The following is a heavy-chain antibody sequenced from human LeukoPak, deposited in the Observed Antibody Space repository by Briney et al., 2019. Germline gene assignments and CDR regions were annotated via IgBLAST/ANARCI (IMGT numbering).Heavy chain of an antibody. CDR3: ARHGASYYDSSGYYYRMSAFDI. D-gene: IGHD3-22*01. CDR1: GGSISSYY. J-gene: IGHJ3*02. CDR2: IYASGST. V-gene: IGHV4-4*09. Sequence: SETLSLTCTVSGGSISSYYWSWLRQPPGKGLEWIGYIYASGSTNYNPSLKSRVTISVDTSKNQFSLKLRSVTAPDTAVYYCARHGASYYDSSGYYYRMSAFDIWGQGTMVTVSS.